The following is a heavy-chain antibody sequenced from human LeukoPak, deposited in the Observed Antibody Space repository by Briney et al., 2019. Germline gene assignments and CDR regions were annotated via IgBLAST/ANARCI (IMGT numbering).Heavy chain of an antibody. V-gene: IGHV5-10-1*01. Sequence: GESLKTSCNGSGYSFTSNWISWVRQMPGKGLEWMGRIDPSDSHINYSPSFQGHVTISVDKSISTAYLQWSSLRASDTAMYYCARQGRGSYRRDFDYWGQGTLVTVSS. CDR2: IDPSDSHI. CDR1: GYSFTSNW. D-gene: IGHD1-26*01. CDR3: ARQGRGSYRRDFDY. J-gene: IGHJ4*02.